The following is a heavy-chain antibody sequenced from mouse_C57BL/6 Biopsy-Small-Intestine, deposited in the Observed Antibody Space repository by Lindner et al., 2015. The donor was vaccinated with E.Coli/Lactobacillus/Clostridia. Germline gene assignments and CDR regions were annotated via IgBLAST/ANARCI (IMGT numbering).Heavy chain of an antibody. CDR1: GFSLTSYG. CDR2: IWTIGST. V-gene: IGHV2-6*01. CDR3: ASARGDGSFAH. Sequence: VQLQEVWTLAWWRPHTSLSITCTASGFSLTSYGVDWVRQSPGKGLEWLGVIWTIGSTNYNSALKSRLSISKDNSKSQVFLKMDSLQTDDTAMYYCASARGDGSFAHWGQGTLVTVSA. D-gene: IGHD2-13*01. J-gene: IGHJ3*01.